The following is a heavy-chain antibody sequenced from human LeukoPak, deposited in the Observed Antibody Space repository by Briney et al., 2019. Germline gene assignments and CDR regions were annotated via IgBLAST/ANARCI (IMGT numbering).Heavy chain of an antibody. CDR3: ARMGVVVRAVAGLDGIDY. CDR1: GFTFSGFS. D-gene: IGHD3-10*01. Sequence: LAGGSLRLSCAASGFTFSGFSMNWVRQAPGKGLEWVAYIKSSGTIIYYADSVKGRFTISRDNAKNLLYLEMNSLRDDDTAVYYCARMGVVVRAVAGLDGIDYWGQGTPVTVSS. CDR2: IKSSGTII. J-gene: IGHJ4*02. V-gene: IGHV3-48*02.